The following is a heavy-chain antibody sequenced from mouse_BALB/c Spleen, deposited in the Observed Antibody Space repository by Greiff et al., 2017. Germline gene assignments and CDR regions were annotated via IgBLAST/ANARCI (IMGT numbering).Heavy chain of an antibody. J-gene: IGHJ4*01. Sequence: EVQLQESGPGLVKPSQSLSLTCTVTGYSITSDYAWNWIRQFPGNKLEWLGYISYSGSTSYNPSLKSRISITRDTSKNQFFLQLNSVTTEDTATYYCAGFYYGSSPHWGQGTSVTVSS. CDR3: AGFYYGSSPH. CDR2: ISYSGST. V-gene: IGHV3-2*02. D-gene: IGHD1-1*01. CDR1: GYSITSDYA.